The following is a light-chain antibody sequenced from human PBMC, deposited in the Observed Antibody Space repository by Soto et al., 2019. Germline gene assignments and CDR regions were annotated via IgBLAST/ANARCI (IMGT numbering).Light chain of an antibody. CDR1: SSNIGALYD. J-gene: IGLJ1*01. Sequence: QSVLTQPPSVSGAPGQRVTISCTGSSSNIGALYDVHWYQQLPGTAPKLLIYGNTNRPSGVPDRFSGSKSGTSASLAITGLQAEDEADYYCQSYDSSLSAFVFGGGTKVTVL. V-gene: IGLV1-40*01. CDR3: QSYDSSLSAFV. CDR2: GNT.